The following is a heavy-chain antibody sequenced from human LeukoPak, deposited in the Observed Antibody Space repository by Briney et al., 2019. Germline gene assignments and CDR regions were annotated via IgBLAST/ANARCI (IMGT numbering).Heavy chain of an antibody. CDR2: IYSGGST. CDR3: ARMDFWSGQLVY. J-gene: IGHJ4*02. V-gene: IGHV3-66*02. D-gene: IGHD3-3*01. Sequence: GGSLRLSCAASGFTVSSNYMSWVRQAPGKGLEWVSVIYSGGSTYYADSVKGRFTISRDNSKNTLYLQMNSLRAEDTAVYYCARMDFWSGQLVYWGQGTLVTVSS. CDR1: GFTVSSNY.